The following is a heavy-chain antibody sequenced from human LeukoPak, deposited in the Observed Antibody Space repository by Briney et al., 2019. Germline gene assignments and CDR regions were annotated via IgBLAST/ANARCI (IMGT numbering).Heavy chain of an antibody. CDR1: GFTFSSYW. Sequence: GGSLRLSCAASGFTFSSYWMTWVRQAPGKGLEWMANIRDDGSDKYYVDSVKGRFTISRDNAQNTLLLQMDSLRAEETAVYDCLRHTRRSPGDYWGQGTLVTVST. CDR3: LRHTRRSPGDY. J-gene: IGHJ4*02. V-gene: IGHV3-7*01. D-gene: IGHD7-27*01. CDR2: IRDDGSDK.